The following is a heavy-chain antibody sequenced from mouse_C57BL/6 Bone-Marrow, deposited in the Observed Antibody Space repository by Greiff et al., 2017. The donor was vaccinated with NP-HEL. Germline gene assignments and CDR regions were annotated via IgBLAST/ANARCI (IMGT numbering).Heavy chain of an antibody. J-gene: IGHJ2*01. V-gene: IGHV1-81*01. D-gene: IGHD1-1*01. CDR2: IYPRSGNT. CDR1: GYTFTSYG. CDR3: ARWGTVVDFDY. Sequence: VKLQESGAELARPGASVKLSCKASGYTFTSYGISWVKQRTGQGLEWIGEIYPRSGNTYYNEKFKGKATLTADKSSSTAYMELRSLTSEDSAVYFCARWGTVVDFDYWGQGTTLTVSS.